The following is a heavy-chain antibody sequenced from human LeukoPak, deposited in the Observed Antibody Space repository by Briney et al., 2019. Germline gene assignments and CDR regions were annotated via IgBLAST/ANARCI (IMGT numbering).Heavy chain of an antibody. Sequence: GGSLRLSCAASGFTFSSHNMNWVRQAPIKGLEWVSSIGTDGSYIYYAASVKGRFTISRHSSKNTLYLQMNSLRAEDTAVYYCARLQLWQIDYWGQGTLVTVSS. CDR2: IGTDGSYI. CDR3: ARLQLWQIDY. J-gene: IGHJ4*02. CDR1: GFTFSSHN. V-gene: IGHV3-21*04. D-gene: IGHD5-18*01.